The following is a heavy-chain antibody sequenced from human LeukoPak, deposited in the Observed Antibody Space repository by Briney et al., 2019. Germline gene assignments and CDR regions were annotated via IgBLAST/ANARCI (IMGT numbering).Heavy chain of an antibody. J-gene: IGHJ4*02. D-gene: IGHD2-2*01. V-gene: IGHV3-30*04. CDR3: AKGVVPAAKLDY. CDR2: ISYDGSNK. Sequence: GGSPRLSCAASGFTFSSYAMHWVRQAPGKGLEWVAVISYDGSNKYYADSVKGRFNISRDNSKNTLYLQMNSLRAEDTAVYYCAKGVVPAAKLDYWGQGTLVTVSS. CDR1: GFTFSSYA.